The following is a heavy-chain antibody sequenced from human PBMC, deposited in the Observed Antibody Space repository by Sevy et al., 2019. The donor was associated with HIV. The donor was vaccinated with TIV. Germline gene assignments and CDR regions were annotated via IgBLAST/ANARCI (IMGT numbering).Heavy chain of an antibody. V-gene: IGHV3-33*04. CDR2: IWHDGSNK. Sequence: GGCLRLSCAASGFTFNFHGMHWVRQAPGKGLEWVAFIWHDGSNKYMADSVKGRFTISRDNSKNTLFLQMNSLRVEDTAVYYCAREADYSARWLDPWGQGTPVTVSS. D-gene: IGHD4-4*01. CDR1: GFTFNFHG. J-gene: IGHJ5*02. CDR3: AREADYSARWLDP.